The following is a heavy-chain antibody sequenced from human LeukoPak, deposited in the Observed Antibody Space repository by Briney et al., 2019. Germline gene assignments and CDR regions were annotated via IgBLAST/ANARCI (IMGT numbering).Heavy chain of an antibody. D-gene: IGHD5-24*01. CDR3: ATGIRSRWLQFRPYYYRIDG. J-gene: IGHJ6*02. V-gene: IGHV4-34*01. CDR2: INHSGST. Sequence: PSETLSLTCAVYGGSFSGYYWSWIRQPPGKGLEWIGEINHSGSTNYNPSLKSRVTISVDTSKNQFSLKLSSVTAADTAVYYCATGIRSRWLQFRPYYYRIDGLGQRATGT. CDR1: GGSFSGYY.